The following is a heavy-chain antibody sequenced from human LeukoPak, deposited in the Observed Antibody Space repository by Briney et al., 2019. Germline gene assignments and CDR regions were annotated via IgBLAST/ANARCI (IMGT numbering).Heavy chain of an antibody. Sequence: VASVKVSCTASGGTFSSYAISWVRQAPGQGLEWMGGIIPIFGTANYAQKFQGRVTITTDESTSTAYMELSSLRSEDTAVYYCASSRGGQYYDILTGYSLPYYFDYWGQGTLVTVSS. J-gene: IGHJ4*02. CDR3: ASSRGGQYYDILTGYSLPYYFDY. CDR1: GGTFSSYA. D-gene: IGHD3-9*01. V-gene: IGHV1-69*05. CDR2: IIPIFGTA.